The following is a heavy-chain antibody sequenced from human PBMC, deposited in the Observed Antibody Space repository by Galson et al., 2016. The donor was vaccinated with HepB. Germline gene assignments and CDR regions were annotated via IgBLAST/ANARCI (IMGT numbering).Heavy chain of an antibody. D-gene: IGHD4-17*01. CDR2: IAGSSSTI. CDR3: ARDREPETTMPIFDH. CDR1: GFVFSDYY. V-gene: IGHV3-11*01. Sequence: SLRLSCAASGFVFSDYYMSWLRQAPGKGPEWISYIAGSSSTIYDADSVKVRFTVSRDNARQTLFLQMDSLRVEDTAVYFCARDREPETTMPIFDHWGQGVLVTVSS. J-gene: IGHJ4*02.